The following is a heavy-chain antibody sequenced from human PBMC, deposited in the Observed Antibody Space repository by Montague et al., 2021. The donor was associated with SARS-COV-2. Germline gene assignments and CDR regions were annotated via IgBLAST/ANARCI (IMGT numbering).Heavy chain of an antibody. CDR2: INYSGKT. V-gene: IGHV4-39*01. CDR3: ARRAQWQLSWFFDL. CDR1: GRSISSGTYY. Sequence: SEILSLTCTVSGRSISSGTYYWGWVRQPPGKGLEWIGTINYSGKTYYNPSLKSRVTISVDTSKNQFSLKVTSVTAADTAVYYCARRAQWQLSWFFDLWGRGTLVTVSS. J-gene: IGHJ2*01. D-gene: IGHD6-19*01.